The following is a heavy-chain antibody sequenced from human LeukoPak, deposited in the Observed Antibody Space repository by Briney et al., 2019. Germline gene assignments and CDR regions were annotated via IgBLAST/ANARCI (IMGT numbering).Heavy chain of an antibody. Sequence: NTSETLSLTCTVSGGSISSSSYYWGWIRQPPGKGLEWIGSIYYTGSTYYNPSLKSRVTISVDTSKNQFSLNLSSVTAADTAVYYCARLDWSNWCFDLWGRGTLVIVSS. CDR1: GGSISSSSYY. D-gene: IGHD3/OR15-3a*01. CDR2: IYYTGST. CDR3: ARLDWSNWCFDL. V-gene: IGHV4-39*01. J-gene: IGHJ2*01.